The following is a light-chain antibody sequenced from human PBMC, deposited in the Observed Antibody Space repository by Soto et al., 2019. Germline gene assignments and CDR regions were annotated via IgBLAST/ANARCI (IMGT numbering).Light chain of an antibody. V-gene: IGLV2-11*01. CDR3: CSYAGTYIWI. CDR2: DVS. J-gene: IGLJ2*01. CDR1: SSDVGGYNF. Sequence: QPVLTQPRSVSGSPGQSVTISCTGTSSDVGGYNFVSWYQQHPGNAPKLMIYDVSKRPSGVPDRFSGSKSGITASLTISGLRADDEADYYCCSYAGTYIWIFGGGTKLTVL.